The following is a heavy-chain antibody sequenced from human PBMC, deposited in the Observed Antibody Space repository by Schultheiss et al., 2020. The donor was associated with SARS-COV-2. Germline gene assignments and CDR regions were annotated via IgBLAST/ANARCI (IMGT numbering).Heavy chain of an antibody. V-gene: IGHV4-59*01. J-gene: IGHJ6*02. CDR3: ARAVARTNYGMDV. Sequence: SETLSLTCTVSGGSISSYYWSWIRQPPGKGLEWIGYIYYSGSTNYNPSLKSRLSISIDTSTNQFSLRLSSVTAADTAVYYCARAVARTNYGMDVWGQGTSVTGAS. CDR2: IYYSGST. D-gene: IGHD6-19*01. CDR1: GGSISSYY.